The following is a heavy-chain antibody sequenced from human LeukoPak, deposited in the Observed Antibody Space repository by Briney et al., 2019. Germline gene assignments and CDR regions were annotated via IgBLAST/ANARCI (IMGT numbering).Heavy chain of an antibody. V-gene: IGHV4-59*01. CDR1: GGSISNYY. D-gene: IGHD1-26*01. CDR2: IYYSGNT. CDR3: ARGLFSGSYYY. Sequence: SETLSLTCTVSGGSISNYYWSWIRQPPGKGLEWIGYIYYSGNTNYNPSLKSRVTISVDTSKNQFSLKLSSVTAADTAVYYCARGLFSGSYYYWGQGTLVTVSS. J-gene: IGHJ4*02.